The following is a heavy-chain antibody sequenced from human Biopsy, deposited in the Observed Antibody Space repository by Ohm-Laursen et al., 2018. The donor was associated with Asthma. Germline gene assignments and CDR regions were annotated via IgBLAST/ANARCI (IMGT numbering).Heavy chain of an antibody. CDR1: GFPFTAYY. J-gene: IGHJ4*02. Sequence: ASVKVSCKTSGFPFTAYYIHWVRQAPGQGLEWMGWISLNTGDANLAQKFRGWVTMTRDTSISTAYLVLSGLKSHDTAVYYCARAPYSDAIDSWGQGTLVAVSS. D-gene: IGHD1-26*01. V-gene: IGHV1-2*04. CDR3: ARAPYSDAIDS. CDR2: ISLNTGDA.